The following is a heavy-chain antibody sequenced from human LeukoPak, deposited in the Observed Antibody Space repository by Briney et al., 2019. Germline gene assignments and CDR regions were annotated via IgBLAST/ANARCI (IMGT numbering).Heavy chain of an antibody. D-gene: IGHD3-16*01. CDR2: IYPGDSDT. CDR3: ARQAQSFGDMDV. J-gene: IGHJ6*02. Sequence: PGESLKISCKGSGSSFTNKWIGWVRQMPGKGLEWMGIIYPGDSDTRYSPSFQGQVTFSADKSISTAYLQWSSLKASDTAMYYCARQAQSFGDMDVWGQGTTVTVSS. V-gene: IGHV5-51*01. CDR1: GSSFTNKW.